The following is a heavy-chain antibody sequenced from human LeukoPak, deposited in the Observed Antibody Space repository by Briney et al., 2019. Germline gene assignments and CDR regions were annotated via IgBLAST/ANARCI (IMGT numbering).Heavy chain of an antibody. CDR1: GFTFSDYY. V-gene: IGHV3-11*01. J-gene: IGHJ3*02. D-gene: IGHD3-9*01. CDR3: ARVKRDILTALRAFDI. CDR2: ISSSGSTI. Sequence: SGGSRRLSCAASGFTFSDYYMSWIRQAPGKGLEWVSYISSSGSTIYYADSVKGRFTISRDNAKNSLYLQMNSLRAEDTAVYYCARVKRDILTALRAFDIWGQGTMVTVSS.